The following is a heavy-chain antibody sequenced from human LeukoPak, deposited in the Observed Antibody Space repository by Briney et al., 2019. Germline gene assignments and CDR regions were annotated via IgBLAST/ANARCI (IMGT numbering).Heavy chain of an antibody. V-gene: IGHV4-4*07. CDR1: GVSISSYY. J-gene: IGHJ4*02. CDR2: FYASGRT. CDR3: ARDPLAEGYLDY. Sequence: PSETLSLTCTVSGVSISSYYWIWIRQPAGKGLEWIGRFYASGRTNYNPSLKSRITMSVDTSKNQFSLKLSSVTAADTAVYYCARDPLAEGYLDYWGQGTLVTVSS.